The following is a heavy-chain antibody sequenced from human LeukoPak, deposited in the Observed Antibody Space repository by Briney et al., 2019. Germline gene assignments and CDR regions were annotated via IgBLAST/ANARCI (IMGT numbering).Heavy chain of an antibody. Sequence: PGGSLRLSCAASGFTFSSYSMNWVRQAPGKGLEWVSAISGSGGSTYYADSVKGRFTISRDNSKNTLYLQMNSLRAEDTAVYYCANGYSSGWLFDYWGQGTLVTVSS. CDR2: ISGSGGST. D-gene: IGHD6-19*01. J-gene: IGHJ4*02. CDR3: ANGYSSGWLFDY. CDR1: GFTFSSYS. V-gene: IGHV3-23*01.